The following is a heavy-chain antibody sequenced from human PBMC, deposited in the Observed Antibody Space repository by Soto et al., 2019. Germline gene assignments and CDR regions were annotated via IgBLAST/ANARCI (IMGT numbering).Heavy chain of an antibody. CDR3: AREGYYDSSGYRNWFDP. CDR2: IYHSGST. CDR1: GGSISSSNW. V-gene: IGHV4-4*02. D-gene: IGHD3-22*01. J-gene: IGHJ5*02. Sequence: QVQLQESGPGLVKPSGTLSLTCAVSGGSISSSNWWSWVRQPPGKGLEWMGEIYHSGSTNYNPSLKSRVTISVDKSKNQFSLKLSSVTAADTAVYYCAREGYYDSSGYRNWFDPWGQGTLVTVSS.